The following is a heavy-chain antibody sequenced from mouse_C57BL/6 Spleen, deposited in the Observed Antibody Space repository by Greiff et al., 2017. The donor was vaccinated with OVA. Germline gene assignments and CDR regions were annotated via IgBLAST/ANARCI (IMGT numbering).Heavy chain of an antibody. CDR1: GYTFTSYW. CDR3: ALDSSGAMDY. Sequence: QVHVKQSGAELAKPGASVKLSCKASGYTFTSYWMHWVKQRPGQGLEWIGYINPSSGYTKYNQKFKDKATLTADKSSSTAYMQLSSLTYEDSAVYYCALDSSGAMDYWGQGTSVTVSS. CDR2: INPSSGYT. V-gene: IGHV1-7*01. J-gene: IGHJ4*01. D-gene: IGHD3-2*02.